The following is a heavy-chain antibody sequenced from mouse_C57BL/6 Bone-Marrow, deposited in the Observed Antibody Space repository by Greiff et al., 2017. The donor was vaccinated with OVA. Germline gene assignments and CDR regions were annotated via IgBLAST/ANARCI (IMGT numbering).Heavy chain of an antibody. Sequence: VHVKQSGAELVKPGASVKLSCTASGFNIKDYYMHWVKQRTEPGLEWIGRIDPEDGETKYAPKFPGKATITADTSSNTAYLQLSSLTSEDTAVYYCALFSYYSNYGGFFAYWGQGTLVTVSA. D-gene: IGHD2-5*01. CDR2: IDPEDGET. CDR3: ALFSYYSNYGGFFAY. J-gene: IGHJ3*01. V-gene: IGHV14-2*01. CDR1: GFNIKDYY.